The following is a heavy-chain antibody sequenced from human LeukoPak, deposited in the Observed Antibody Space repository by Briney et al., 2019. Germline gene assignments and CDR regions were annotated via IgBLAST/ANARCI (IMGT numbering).Heavy chain of an antibody. CDR1: GGTFSSYA. J-gene: IGHJ4*02. D-gene: IGHD5-24*01. CDR3: ARETIDGYNYFDY. V-gene: IGHV1-69*13. CDR2: IIPIFATT. Sequence: RASVKVSCKASGGTFSSYAINWVRQAPGQGLEWMGGIIPIFATTNYAQKFQGRVTITADESTSTAYMELSSLRSEDTAVYYCARETIDGYNYFDYWGQGTLVTVSS.